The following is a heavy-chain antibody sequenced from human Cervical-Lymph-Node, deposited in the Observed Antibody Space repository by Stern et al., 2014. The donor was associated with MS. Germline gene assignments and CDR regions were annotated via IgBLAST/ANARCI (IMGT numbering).Heavy chain of an antibody. Sequence: QVQLQESGPGLVEASQTLSLTCTVSGGSISRGPFSWNWIRQPAGKGLEWIGRFFAVGAPNSNPPLKSRVVMSFDPPKNQFSLKLPSVTAADTAVYYCARDGGYSLYYFDYWGQGALVTVSS. CDR2: FFAVGAP. CDR1: GGSISRGPFS. J-gene: IGHJ4*02. D-gene: IGHD5-18*01. V-gene: IGHV4-61*02. CDR3: ARDGGYSLYYFDY.